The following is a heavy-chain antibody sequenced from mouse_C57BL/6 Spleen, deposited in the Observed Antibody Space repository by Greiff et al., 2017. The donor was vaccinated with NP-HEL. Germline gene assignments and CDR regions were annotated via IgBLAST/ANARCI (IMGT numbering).Heavy chain of an antibody. Sequence: QVQLKESGAELARPGASVKLSCKASGYTFTSYGISWVKQRTGQGLEWIGEIYPRSGNTYYNEKFKGKATLTADKSSSTAYMELRSLTSEDSSVYFCSRGGNSYYYAMDYWGQGTSVTVSS. D-gene: IGHD2-1*01. V-gene: IGHV1-81*01. CDR2: IYPRSGNT. CDR1: GYTFTSYG. J-gene: IGHJ4*01. CDR3: SRGGNSYYYAMDY.